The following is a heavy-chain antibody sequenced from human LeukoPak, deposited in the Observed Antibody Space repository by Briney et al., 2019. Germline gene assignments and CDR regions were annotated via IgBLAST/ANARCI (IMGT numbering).Heavy chain of an antibody. J-gene: IGHJ4*02. CDR1: GFTFSSYG. Sequence: GGTLRLSCAASGFTFSSYGMSWVRQAPGKGLEWVSGISWNSGSIGYADSVKGRFTISRDNAKNSLYLQMNSLRAEDTAVYYCAKEKRGIQLWKAELGKWGQGTLVTVSS. CDR3: AKEKRGIQLWKAELGK. V-gene: IGHV3-23*01. CDR2: ISWNSGSI. D-gene: IGHD5-18*01.